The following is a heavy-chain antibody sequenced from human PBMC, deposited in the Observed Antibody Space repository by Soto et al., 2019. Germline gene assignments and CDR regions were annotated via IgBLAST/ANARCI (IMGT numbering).Heavy chain of an antibody. CDR3: VRRGRTSNGDWFDL. CDR1: GGSISPYC. Sequence: SETLSLTCTVSGGSISPYCWSWIRQPPGKGLEWIGYIYYSGSTNYNPSLKSRVTISVDPSKNQFSLSLRSVTAADTAVYFCVRRGRTSNGDWFDLWGQGILVTVSS. V-gene: IGHV4-59*12. CDR2: IYYSGST. J-gene: IGHJ5*02. D-gene: IGHD3-3*02.